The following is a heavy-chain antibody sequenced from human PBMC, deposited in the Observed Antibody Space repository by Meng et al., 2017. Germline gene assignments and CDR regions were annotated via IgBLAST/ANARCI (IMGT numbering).Heavy chain of an antibody. CDR3: ARDPVSRKYYYGMDV. Sequence: QVQPVQSGAEVKKPGASVKVSCKASGSTFTGYYMHWVRQAPGQGLEWMGRINPNSGGTNYAQKFQGRVTMTRDTSISTAYMELSRLRSDDTAVYYCARDPVSRKYYYGMDVWGQGTTVTVSS. J-gene: IGHJ6*02. D-gene: IGHD1-14*01. CDR2: INPNSGGT. V-gene: IGHV1-2*06. CDR1: GSTFTGYY.